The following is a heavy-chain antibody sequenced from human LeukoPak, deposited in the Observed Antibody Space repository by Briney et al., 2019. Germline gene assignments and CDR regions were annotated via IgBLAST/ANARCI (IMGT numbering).Heavy chain of an antibody. CDR3: ARVHCSSTSCYPYYMDV. Sequence: PGGSLRLSCAAAGFTFTGYAMNWVRQAPGKGLEWVSSISSSSGYIYYADSVKGRFTISRDNAKKSLYLQMCSLRAEDTAVYYCARVHCSSTSCYPYYMDVWGKGTTVTVSS. D-gene: IGHD2-2*01. CDR1: GFTFTGYA. V-gene: IGHV3-21*01. J-gene: IGHJ6*03. CDR2: ISSSSGYI.